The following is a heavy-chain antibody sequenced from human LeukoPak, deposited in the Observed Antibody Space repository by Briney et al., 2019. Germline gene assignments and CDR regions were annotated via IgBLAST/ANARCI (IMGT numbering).Heavy chain of an antibody. D-gene: IGHD1-26*01. J-gene: IGHJ3*02. CDR2: INSDGSIT. V-gene: IGHV3-74*01. Sequence: GGSLRLSCAASGFTFSSYWMSWVRQAPGKGLVWVSRINSDGSITNYADSVKGRFTISRDNAENTLYLQMNSLRAEDTAVYYCVVGASRAGNAFDIWGQGTMVTVSS. CDR3: VVGASRAGNAFDI. CDR1: GFTFSSYW.